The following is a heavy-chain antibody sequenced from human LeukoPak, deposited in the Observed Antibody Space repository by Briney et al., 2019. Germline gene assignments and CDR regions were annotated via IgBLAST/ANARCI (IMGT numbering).Heavy chain of an antibody. D-gene: IGHD3-22*01. CDR1: GFTFSGSA. Sequence: GGSLRLSCAASGFTFSGSAMHWVRQASGKGLEWVGRIRSKANSYATAYAASVKGRFTISRYDSKNTAYLQMNSLKTEDTAVYYCTRLGWYYYDSSGYYYVEEAFDIWGQGTMVTVSS. CDR3: TRLGWYYYDSSGYYYVEEAFDI. V-gene: IGHV3-73*01. CDR2: IRSKANSYAT. J-gene: IGHJ3*02.